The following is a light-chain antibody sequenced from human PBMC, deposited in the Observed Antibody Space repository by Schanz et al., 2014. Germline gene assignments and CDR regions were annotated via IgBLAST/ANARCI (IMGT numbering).Light chain of an antibody. V-gene: IGKV3-20*01. J-gene: IGKJ1*01. Sequence: EIVLTQSPGTLSLSPGERATLSCRASQSVSSSYLAWYQQKPGQAPRLLIYGASSRATGIPDRFSGSGSGTDFTLTISSLEPEDFAVYYCQQYLVYRTFGQGTKVEIK. CDR1: QSVSSSY. CDR2: GAS. CDR3: QQYLVYRT.